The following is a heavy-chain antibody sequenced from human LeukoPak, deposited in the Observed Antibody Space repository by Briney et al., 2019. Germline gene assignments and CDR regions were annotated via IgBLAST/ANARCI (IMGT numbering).Heavy chain of an antibody. CDR1: GFTFNTYS. Sequence: GGSLRPSCAASGFTFNTYSMNWVRQAPGKGLEWVSHISSSSSTIYYADSVKGRFTISRDNAKTSLYLQMNSLRDEDTAVYYCARVEQQPRAVCGMDVWGPGTTVTVSS. V-gene: IGHV3-48*02. J-gene: IGHJ6*02. CDR2: ISSSSSTI. CDR3: ARVEQQPRAVCGMDV. D-gene: IGHD6-13*01.